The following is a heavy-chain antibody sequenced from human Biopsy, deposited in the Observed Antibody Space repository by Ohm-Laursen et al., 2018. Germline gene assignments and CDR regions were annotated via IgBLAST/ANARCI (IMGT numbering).Heavy chain of an antibody. V-gene: IGHV4-34*08. CDR3: GNEVHGRDY. Sequence: PGTLSLTCPVFGKTFSDYQWSWIRQPPRKGLEWIGQINQAGTTNYNPSLKSRVSISADASKYEFSLRLTSVTAADTAVYLCGNEVHGRDYWGLGAQVTVSS. CDR1: GKTFSDYQ. J-gene: IGHJ4*02. CDR2: INQAGTT. D-gene: IGHD2-15*01.